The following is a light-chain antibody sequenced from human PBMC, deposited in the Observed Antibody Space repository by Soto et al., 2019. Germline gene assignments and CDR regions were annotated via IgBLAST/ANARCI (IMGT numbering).Light chain of an antibody. CDR2: GAS. CDR3: QQYKNWWT. Sequence: EIVMTQSPATLSVSPGEGATLSCRASQTISNDLAWYQQKPGQAPRLLIYGASTRATGIPARFSGSESGTEFTLTISSLQSEDFAVYYCQQYKNWWTFGQGTKVDIK. CDR1: QTISND. V-gene: IGKV3-15*01. J-gene: IGKJ1*01.